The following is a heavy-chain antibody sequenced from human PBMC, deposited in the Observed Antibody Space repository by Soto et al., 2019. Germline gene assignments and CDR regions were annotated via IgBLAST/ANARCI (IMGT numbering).Heavy chain of an antibody. CDR2: IYYSGST. V-gene: IGHV4-31*03. CDR3: ARGTRGIAAARTAFDI. Sequence: QVQLQESGPGLVKPSQTLSLTCTVSGGSISSGGYYWSWIRQHPGKGLEWIGYIYYSGSTYYNPSLKSRVTISVDTSKNQFSLKLSSVTAADTAVYYCARGTRGIAAARTAFDIWGQGTMVTVSS. J-gene: IGHJ3*02. CDR1: GGSISSGGYY. D-gene: IGHD6-13*01.